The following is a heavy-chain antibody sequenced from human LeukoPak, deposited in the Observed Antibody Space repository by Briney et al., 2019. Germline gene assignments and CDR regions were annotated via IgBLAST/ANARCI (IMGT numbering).Heavy chain of an antibody. J-gene: IGHJ6*02. V-gene: IGHV3-48*02. CDR3: ARRPYSDTSGRLSDV. CDR1: GFTFRSYS. CDR2: IGSSGSPT. Sequence: GGSLRLSCAASGFTFRSYSMNWVRQAPGKGLEWISYIGSSGSPTHYADSVGGRFTISRDNAKNSLYLQMNSLRDEDTAVYFCARRPYSDTSGRLSDVWGQGTTVTVSS. D-gene: IGHD3-22*01.